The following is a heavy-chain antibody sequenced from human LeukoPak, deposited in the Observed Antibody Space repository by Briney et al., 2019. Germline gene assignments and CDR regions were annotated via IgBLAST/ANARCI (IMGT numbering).Heavy chain of an antibody. CDR1: GFTFSSYV. CDR3: AKEGYYGSGSFPDY. CDR2: ISYDGSNE. D-gene: IGHD3-10*01. J-gene: IGHJ4*02. V-gene: IGHV3-30*18. Sequence: GRSLRLSCAASGFTFSSYVMHWVRQAPGKGLEWVAVISYDGSNEYYADSVKGRFTISRDNSKNTLYLQMNSLRAEDTAVYYCAKEGYYGSGSFPDYWGQGTLVTVSS.